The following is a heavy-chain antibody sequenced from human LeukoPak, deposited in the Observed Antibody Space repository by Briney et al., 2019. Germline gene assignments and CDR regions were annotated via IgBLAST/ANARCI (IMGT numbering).Heavy chain of an antibody. Sequence: PRGSLRLSCAPSGFTFTSYAMHWVPQAPSNGRESLTVIAYDGTNKCYADSVKGRFTISRDNSKNTLYLQMNSLRAEDTAVYYCARVTYSYGYYFDYWGQGTLVTVSS. J-gene: IGHJ4*02. V-gene: IGHV3-30-3*01. CDR2: IAYDGTNK. D-gene: IGHD5-18*01. CDR1: GFTFTSYA. CDR3: ARVTYSYGYYFDY.